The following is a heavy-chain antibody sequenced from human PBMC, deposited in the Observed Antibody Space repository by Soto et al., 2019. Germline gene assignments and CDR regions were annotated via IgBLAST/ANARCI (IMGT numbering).Heavy chain of an antibody. V-gene: IGHV3-21*02. J-gene: IGHJ3*01. D-gene: IGHD2-15*01. CDR1: GFTFASYH. Sequence: EVQLVESGGGLVMPGGSLRLSCAASGFTFASYHMSWVRQAPGKGLDWVSSINPSSSHIYYADSVRGRFTISRDDSNHSLYLHMNSLRTEDVAIYYCARGYCGVVCCYLRRDAFDVWGQGTTVMVSS. CDR3: ARGYCGVVCCYLRRDAFDV. CDR2: INPSSSHI.